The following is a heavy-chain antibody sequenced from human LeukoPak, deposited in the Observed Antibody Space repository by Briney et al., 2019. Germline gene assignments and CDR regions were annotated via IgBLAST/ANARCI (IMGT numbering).Heavy chain of an antibody. CDR1: GGSISSSSYY. V-gene: IGHV4-30-4*08. CDR2: IYYSGST. Sequence: SETLSLTCTVSGGSISSSSYYWGWIRQPPGKGLEWIGYIYYSGSTYYNPSLKSRLTISLDTSKNQFSLRLSSVTAADTAVYYCARERTPGYFDYWGQGTLVTVSS. CDR3: ARERTPGYFDY. J-gene: IGHJ4*02.